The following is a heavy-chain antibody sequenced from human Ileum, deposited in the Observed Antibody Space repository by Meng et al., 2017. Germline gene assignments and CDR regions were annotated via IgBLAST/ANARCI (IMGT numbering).Heavy chain of an antibody. CDR1: GGSFSGYF. Sequence: RGGAGLLKPSEALSLTCAVFGGSFSGYFWTWGRQPPEKGLEWIGEINPSGSPYYNPSLNSRVTISVDTSRNQFSLKLTSVTAADTAMYYCARGPQGLRLSIWGQGTMVTVSS. CDR3: ARGPQGLRLSI. J-gene: IGHJ3*02. V-gene: IGHV4-34*01. CDR2: INPSGSP.